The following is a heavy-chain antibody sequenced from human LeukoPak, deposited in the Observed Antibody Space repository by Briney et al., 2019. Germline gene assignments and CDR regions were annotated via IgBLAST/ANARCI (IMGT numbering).Heavy chain of an antibody. J-gene: IGHJ4*02. D-gene: IGHD1-26*01. V-gene: IGHV1-2*02. CDR2: VNPNSGGT. CDR3: ARDPGRGASDYFDY. Sequence: ASVKVSCKASRYTFTDYYMHWVRQAPGQGLEWMGWVNPNSGGTNYAQKFQGRVAMTRDTSISTAYMELSRLRSDDTAVYYCARDPGRGASDYFDYWGQGTLVTVSS. CDR1: RYTFTDYY.